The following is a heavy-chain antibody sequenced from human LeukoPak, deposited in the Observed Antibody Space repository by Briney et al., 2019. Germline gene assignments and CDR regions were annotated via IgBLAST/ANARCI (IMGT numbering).Heavy chain of an antibody. D-gene: IGHD1-14*01. CDR3: ARGVEPLAANTLAY. V-gene: IGHV3-53*01. CDR1: GFTVITND. J-gene: IGHJ4*02. Sequence: GGSLRLSCAASGFTVITNDMTWVRQAPGKGLEWVSVLYSDSNTKYADSVQGRFTISRDNSKNTLYLEMNSLSPDDTAVHYCARGVEPLAANTLAYWGQGTLVTVSS. CDR2: LYSDSNT.